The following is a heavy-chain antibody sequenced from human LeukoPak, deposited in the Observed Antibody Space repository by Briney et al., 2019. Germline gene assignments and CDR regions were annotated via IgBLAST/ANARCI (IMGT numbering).Heavy chain of an antibody. D-gene: IGHD3-22*01. CDR1: GFTFSSYG. Sequence: GGSLRLSCAASGFTFSSYGMHWVRQAPGKGLEWVAVIWYDGSNKYYADSVKGRFTISRDNSKNTLYLQMNSLRAEDTAVYYCAREPHYYDSSGYYLYWGQGTLVTVS. CDR2: IWYDGSNK. V-gene: IGHV3-33*01. J-gene: IGHJ4*02. CDR3: AREPHYYDSSGYYLY.